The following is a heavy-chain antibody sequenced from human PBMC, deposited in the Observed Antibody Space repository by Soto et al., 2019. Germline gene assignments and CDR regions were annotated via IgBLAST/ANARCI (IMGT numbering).Heavy chain of an antibody. CDR2: ISYDGSNK. D-gene: IGHD2-2*01. J-gene: IGHJ4*02. V-gene: IGHV3-30*18. CDR3: AKAPIVVVPAAVGYFDY. Sequence: GGSLRLSCAASGFTFSSYGMHWVRQAPGKGLEWVAVISYDGSNKYYADSVKGRFTISRDNSKNTLYLQMNSLRAEDTAVYYCAKAPIVVVPAAVGYFDYRGQGTLVTVSS. CDR1: GFTFSSYG.